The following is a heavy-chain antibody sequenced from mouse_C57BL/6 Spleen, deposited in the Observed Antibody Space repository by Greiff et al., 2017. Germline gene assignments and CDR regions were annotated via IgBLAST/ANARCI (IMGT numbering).Heavy chain of an antibody. CDR1: GFTFSDYG. V-gene: IGHV5-17*01. D-gene: IGHD2-4*01. CDR3: ARKIYYDYPYYAMDY. J-gene: IGHJ4*01. Sequence: EVQLQESGGGLVKPGGSLKLSCAASGFTFSDYGMHWVRQAPEKGLEWVAYISSGSSTIYYADTVKGRFTISRDNAKNTLFLQMTSLRSEDTAMYYCARKIYYDYPYYAMDYWGQGTSVTVSS. CDR2: ISSGSSTI.